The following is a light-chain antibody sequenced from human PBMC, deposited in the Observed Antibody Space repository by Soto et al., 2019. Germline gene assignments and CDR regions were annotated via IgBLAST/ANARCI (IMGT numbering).Light chain of an antibody. J-gene: IGKJ2*01. CDR2: GAP. Sequence: EIVMTQSPVTLSVSPGERATLSCRASQSVSSKLAWYQQKPGQAPRLLIYGAPTRATGIPARFSGSGSGTEFTLSISSLQSEVFAVYYCEQYNNWRQTFGQGTKLEIK. CDR3: EQYNNWRQT. V-gene: IGKV3-15*01. CDR1: QSVSSK.